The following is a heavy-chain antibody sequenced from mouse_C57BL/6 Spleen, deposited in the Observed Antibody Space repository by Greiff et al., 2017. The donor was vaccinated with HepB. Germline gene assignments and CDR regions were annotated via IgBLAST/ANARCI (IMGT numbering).Heavy chain of an antibody. J-gene: IGHJ1*03. CDR3: AASYDGYWYFDV. CDR2: ISGGGGNT. Sequence: EVKLMESGGGLVKPGGSLKLSCAASGFTFSSYTMSWVRQTPEKRLEWVTSISGGGGNTDYPDSVKGRFTITRDNATNTLYLQLSSLRSEDTALYYCAASYDGYWYFDVWGTGTTVTVSS. V-gene: IGHV5-9*01. D-gene: IGHD2-3*01. CDR1: GFTFSSYT.